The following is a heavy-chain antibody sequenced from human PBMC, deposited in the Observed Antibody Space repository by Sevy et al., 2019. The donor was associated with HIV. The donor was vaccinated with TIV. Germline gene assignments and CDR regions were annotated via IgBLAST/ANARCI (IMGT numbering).Heavy chain of an antibody. Sequence: GGSLRLSCTASGFTFGDYAMSWFRQAPGKGLEWVGFIRSKAYGGTTEYAASVKGRFTISRDDSKSIAYLQMISLKTEDTAVYYCTRARDRGYYGSGSYFYYYGMDVWGQGTTVTVSS. CDR3: TRARDRGYYGSGSYFYYYGMDV. D-gene: IGHD3-10*01. J-gene: IGHJ6*02. CDR2: IRSKAYGGTT. V-gene: IGHV3-49*03. CDR1: GFTFGDYA.